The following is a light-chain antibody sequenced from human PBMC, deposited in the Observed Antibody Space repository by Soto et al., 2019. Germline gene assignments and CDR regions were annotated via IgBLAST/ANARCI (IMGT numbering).Light chain of an antibody. Sequence: QSALTQPASVSGSPGQSITISCTGTSSDVGGYNYVSWYQQHPGKAPKLMIYDVSNRPSGVSNRFSGSKSGNTASLTISGLQAEDGADYYCSSYTSSSTLIFETGTKLTVL. J-gene: IGLJ1*01. CDR2: DVS. V-gene: IGLV2-14*01. CDR1: SSDVGGYNY. CDR3: SSYTSSSTLI.